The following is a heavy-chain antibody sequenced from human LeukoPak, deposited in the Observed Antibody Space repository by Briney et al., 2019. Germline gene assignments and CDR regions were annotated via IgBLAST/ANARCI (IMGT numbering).Heavy chain of an antibody. CDR3: AKGAYSSSWWSVDY. CDR1: GYTFTSYG. CDR2: ISVYNGNT. Sequence: ASVKVSCKASGYTFTSYGISWVRQAPGQGLEWMGWISVYNGNTNYAQKLQGRVTVTTDTSTSTAYMELRSLRSDDTAVYYCAKGAYSSSWWSVDYWGQGTLVTVSS. D-gene: IGHD6-13*01. V-gene: IGHV1-18*01. J-gene: IGHJ4*02.